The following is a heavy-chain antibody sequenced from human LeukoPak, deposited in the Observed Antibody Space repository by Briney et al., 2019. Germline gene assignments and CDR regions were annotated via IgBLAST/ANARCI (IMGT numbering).Heavy chain of an antibody. J-gene: IGHJ4*02. CDR2: ISGSGGST. CDR3: ASQGLELPAFDY. V-gene: IGHV3-23*01. Sequence: GGSLRLSCAASGFIFSSYAMSWVRQAPGKGLEWVSAISGSGGSTYYADSVKGRFTISRDNSKNTLYLQMNSLRAEDTAVYYCASQGLELPAFDYWGQGTLVTVSS. D-gene: IGHD1-7*01. CDR1: GFIFSSYA.